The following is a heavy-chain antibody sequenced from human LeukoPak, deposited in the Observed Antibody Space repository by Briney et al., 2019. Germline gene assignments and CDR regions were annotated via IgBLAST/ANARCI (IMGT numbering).Heavy chain of an antibody. V-gene: IGHV3-23*01. CDR2: IFGSGGSP. D-gene: IGHD6-19*01. CDR3: GKTTTGYSSGRYPGWPVDY. J-gene: IGHJ4*02. Sequence: GGPLRLSCAASGFTFGSYAMYWVRQAPGKGLEWVSGIFGSGGSPHYADSVKGRFTISRDNSENTVYLQMNSLRVEDTAVYYCGKTTTGYSSGRYPGWPVDYWGQGTLVTVSS. CDR1: GFTFGSYA.